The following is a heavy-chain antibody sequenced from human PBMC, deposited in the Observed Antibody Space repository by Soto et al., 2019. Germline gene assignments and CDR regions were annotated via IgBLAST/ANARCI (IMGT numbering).Heavy chain of an antibody. CDR3: ARVYYDFIWGSYPLNY. V-gene: IGHV3-7*01. CDR2: IKQDESEK. J-gene: IGHJ4*02. CDR1: GFTFSSYW. D-gene: IGHD3-16*02. Sequence: EVQLVESGGGLVQPGGSLRLSCAASGFTFSSYWMTWVRQAPGKGLEWVANIKQDESEKYYLDSVKGRFTISRDNAKNSLYLQMNSLRAEATAVYYCARVYYDFIWGSYPLNYWGQGTLVTVSS.